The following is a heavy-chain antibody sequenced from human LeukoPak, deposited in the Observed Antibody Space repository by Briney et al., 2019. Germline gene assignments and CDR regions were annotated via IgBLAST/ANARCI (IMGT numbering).Heavy chain of an antibody. J-gene: IGHJ3*01. D-gene: IGHD1-26*01. CDR1: GGTISRHY. V-gene: IGHV4-59*11. CDR3: ARDRRRDLLHAFDL. CDR2: TDDSWIT. Sequence: SETLSLTCTVSGGTISRHYWSWIRQPPGKGLEWVAYTDDSWITNYNPSLKSRLTISLDASKNQISLKLSSVTAADTAIYYCARDRRRDLLHAFDLWGQGTMVTVSS.